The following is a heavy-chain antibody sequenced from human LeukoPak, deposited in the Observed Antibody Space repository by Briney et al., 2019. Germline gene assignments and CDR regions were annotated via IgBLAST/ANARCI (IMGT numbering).Heavy chain of an antibody. CDR3: ARRGYCISTSCSLDY. CDR1: GYTITGYY. J-gene: IGHJ4*02. D-gene: IGHD2-2*01. V-gene: IGHV1-2*02. Sequence: ASVKDSCKASGYTITGYYMHWVRQAPGQGLEWMGWINPNSGGTNYAQKFQGRVTMTRDTSISTAYMELSRLRSDDTAVYYCARRGYCISTSCSLDYWGQGTLVTVSS. CDR2: INPNSGGT.